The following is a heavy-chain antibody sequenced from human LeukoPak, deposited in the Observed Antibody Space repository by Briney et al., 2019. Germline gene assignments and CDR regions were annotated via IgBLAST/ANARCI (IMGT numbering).Heavy chain of an antibody. J-gene: IGHJ4*02. CDR3: ATRPASETYFAVFDY. CDR1: GVSFSSHA. CDR2: ITGSGGST. D-gene: IGHD1-26*01. Sequence: GGSLRLSCTASGVSFSSHAMSWVRQAPGKGPEWVSGITGSGGSTYYAESVKGRFTISRDNSKNTLYLQMNGLRVEDTAVYFCATRPASETYFAVFDYWGQGTLVTVSS. V-gene: IGHV3-23*01.